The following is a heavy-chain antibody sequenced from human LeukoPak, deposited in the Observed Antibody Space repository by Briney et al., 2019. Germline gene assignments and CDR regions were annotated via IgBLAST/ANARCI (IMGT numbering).Heavy chain of an antibody. CDR1: GFTFSSYA. Sequence: GGSLRLSCAASGFTFSSYAMSWVRQAPRMGLEWVSAIAASIPNTYYTDSVRGRFTISRDNSKNTLSLQMRSLRAEDTAVYFCARRGHGSGSYYFDYWGQGTLVTVSS. D-gene: IGHD3-10*01. CDR2: IAASIPNT. CDR3: ARRGHGSGSYYFDY. J-gene: IGHJ4*02. V-gene: IGHV3-23*01.